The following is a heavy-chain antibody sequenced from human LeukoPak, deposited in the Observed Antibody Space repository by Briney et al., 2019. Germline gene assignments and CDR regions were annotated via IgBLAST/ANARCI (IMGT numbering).Heavy chain of an antibody. CDR1: GGSFTGYY. D-gene: IGHD6-19*01. Sequence: PSETLSLTCAVYGGSFTGYYWSWIRKPPAKGLEWIGEINHSGSTNYNPSLKSRVTISVDTSKNQFSLKLSSVTAADTAVYYCATQWLAAFDYWGQGTLVTVSS. V-gene: IGHV4-34*01. CDR2: INHSGST. CDR3: ATQWLAAFDY. J-gene: IGHJ4*02.